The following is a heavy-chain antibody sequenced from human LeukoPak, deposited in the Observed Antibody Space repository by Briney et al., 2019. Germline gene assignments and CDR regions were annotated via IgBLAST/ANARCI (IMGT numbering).Heavy chain of an antibody. V-gene: IGHV3-30*04. D-gene: IGHD6-13*01. CDR1: GFTFSSYA. Sequence: GGSLRLSCAASGFTFSSYAMYWVRQAPGKGLEWVAVISYDGSNKYYADSVKGRFTISRDNSRDNSKNTLYLQMNGLRAEDTAVYYCARDRQPIAPYYYMDVWGKGTTVTVSS. CDR2: ISYDGSNK. J-gene: IGHJ6*03. CDR3: ARDRQPIAPYYYMDV.